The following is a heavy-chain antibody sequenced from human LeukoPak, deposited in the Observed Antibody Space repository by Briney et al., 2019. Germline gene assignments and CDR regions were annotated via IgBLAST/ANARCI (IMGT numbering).Heavy chain of an antibody. D-gene: IGHD6-19*01. CDR2: IIPIFGTA. CDR1: GGTFSNDA. CDR3: ARGPDSSGWYGPFPGAFDI. V-gene: IGHV1-69*05. Sequence: SVKVSCKASGGTFSNDAISWVRQAPGQGLEWMGGIIPIFGTANYAQKFQGRVTITTDESTSTAYMELSSLRSEDTAVYYCARGPDSSGWYGPFPGAFDIWGQGTMVTVSS. J-gene: IGHJ3*02.